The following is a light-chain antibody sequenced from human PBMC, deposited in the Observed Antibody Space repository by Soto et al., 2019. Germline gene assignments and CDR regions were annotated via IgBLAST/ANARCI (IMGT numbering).Light chain of an antibody. Sequence: DVVLTQSPPSLPVTLGQPASISCRSSQSVVSSDGNAYVNWVHQRPDQTPRRLIHTPSHRDSGVPHEFRGRGSGTDCTVMISRVGADDVGIYYFMHGTHWAPTFGQGTKVEI. CDR1: QSVVSSDGNAY. J-gene: IGKJ1*01. CDR3: MHGTHWAPT. CDR2: TPS. V-gene: IGKV2-30*01.